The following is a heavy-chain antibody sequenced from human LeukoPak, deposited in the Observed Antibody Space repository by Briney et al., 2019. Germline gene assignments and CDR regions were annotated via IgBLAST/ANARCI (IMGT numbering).Heavy chain of an antibody. CDR2: INPNSGGT. Sequence: GASVKVSCKASGYTFTVYYMHWVRQAPGQGLEWMGWINPNSGGTNYAQKFQGRVTMTRDTSISTAYMELSRLRSDDTAVYYCARTAVVVAATSIAFDIWGQGTMVTVSS. J-gene: IGHJ3*02. V-gene: IGHV1-2*02. CDR1: GYTFTVYY. CDR3: ARTAVVVAATSIAFDI. D-gene: IGHD2-15*01.